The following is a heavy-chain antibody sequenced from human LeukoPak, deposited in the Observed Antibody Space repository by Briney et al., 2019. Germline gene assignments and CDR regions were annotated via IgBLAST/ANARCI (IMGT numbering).Heavy chain of an antibody. CDR2: IYSGGST. D-gene: IGHD6-19*01. J-gene: IGHJ4*02. V-gene: IGHV3-66*01. CDR3: AKIFLAVAAPRRTEG. CDR1: GFTVSSNY. Sequence: GGSLRLSCAASGFTVSSNYMSWVRQAPGKGLEWVSVIYSGGSTYYADSVKGRFTISRDNSKNTLYLQMNSLRAEDTAVYYCAKIFLAVAAPRRTEGWGQGTLVTVSS.